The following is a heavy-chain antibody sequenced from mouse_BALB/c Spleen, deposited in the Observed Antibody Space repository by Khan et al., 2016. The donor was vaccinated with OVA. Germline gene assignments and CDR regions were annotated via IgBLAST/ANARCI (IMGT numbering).Heavy chain of an antibody. CDR1: VFSLSNYG. CDR2: IWSGGST. CDR3: ARGGLPFAY. Sequence: QVQLQQPGPGLVQPSQSLSITCTVSVFSLSNYGVHWVRQSPGKGLEWLGVIWSGGSTDFNAAFISRLSINKDNSKSQVFFKMNSLQTNDSAIYXCARGGLPFAYWGQGTLVTVSA. J-gene: IGHJ3*01. V-gene: IGHV2-2*02. D-gene: IGHD2-13*01.